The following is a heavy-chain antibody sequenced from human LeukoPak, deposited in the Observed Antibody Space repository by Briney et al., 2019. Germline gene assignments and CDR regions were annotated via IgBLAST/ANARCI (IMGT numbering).Heavy chain of an antibody. J-gene: IGHJ3*02. D-gene: IGHD4-17*01. CDR2: IYSGGST. Sequence: GGSLRLSCAASGLTVSSNHISWVRQAPGKGLEWVSVIYSGGSTYYADSVKGRFTISRDKSKNTLYLQINSLRAEDTAVYYCAITLTKRFDIWGQGTMVTVSS. V-gene: IGHV3-66*01. CDR3: AITLTKRFDI. CDR1: GLTVSSNH.